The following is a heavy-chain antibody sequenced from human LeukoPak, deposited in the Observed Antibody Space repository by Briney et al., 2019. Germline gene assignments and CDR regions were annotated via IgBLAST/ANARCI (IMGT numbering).Heavy chain of an antibody. V-gene: IGHV4-34*01. J-gene: IGHJ4*02. CDR2: IHYTGAT. CDR1: GGSITGYY. D-gene: IGHD3-9*01. Sequence: PSETLSLTCAVYGGSITGYYWSWIRQTPGRGLEWAGEIHYTGATSYNPSLKSRATISTDTSKSQFSLRLSSVTAADTAVYYCARGNILTGYCFDFWGQGALVTVSS. CDR3: ARGNILTGYCFDF.